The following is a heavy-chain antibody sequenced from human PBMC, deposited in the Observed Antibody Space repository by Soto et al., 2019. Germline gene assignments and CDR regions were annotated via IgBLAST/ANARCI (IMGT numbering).Heavy chain of an antibody. D-gene: IGHD5-12*01. V-gene: IGHV1-3*01. CDR2: INAGNGNT. CDR1: GYTFTSYA. CDR3: ASGVLGARGYDSGYYYYGMDV. J-gene: IGHJ6*02. Sequence: ASVKVSCKASGYTFTSYAMHWVRQAPGQRLEWMGWINAGNGNTKYSQKFQGRVTITRDTSASTAYMELSSLRSEDTAVYYCASGVLGARGYDSGYYYYGMDVWGQGTTVTVSS.